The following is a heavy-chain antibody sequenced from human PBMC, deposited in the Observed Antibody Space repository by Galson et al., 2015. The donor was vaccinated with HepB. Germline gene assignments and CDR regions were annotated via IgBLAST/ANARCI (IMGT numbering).Heavy chain of an antibody. J-gene: IGHJ4*02. CDR2: ISSSGSTI. CDR3: ARLISVVAALHY. Sequence: SLRLSCAASGFTFSDYYMSWIRQAPGKGLECISYISSSGSTIYYADSVKGRFTISRDNAKNSLYLQMNSLRAEDTAVYYCARLISVVAALHYWGQGTLVTVSS. D-gene: IGHD2-15*01. CDR1: GFTFSDYY. V-gene: IGHV3-11*01.